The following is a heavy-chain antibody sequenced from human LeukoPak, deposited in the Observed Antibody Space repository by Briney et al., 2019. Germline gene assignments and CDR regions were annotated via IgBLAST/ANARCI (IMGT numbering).Heavy chain of an antibody. Sequence: GRSLRLSCAASGFTFSSYAMHWVRQAPGKGLEWVAVISYDGSNKYYADSVKGRFTISRDNSKNTLYLQMNSLRAEDTAVYYCAKGHYYDSSGYSDYWGQGTLVTVSS. D-gene: IGHD3-22*01. V-gene: IGHV3-30-3*01. J-gene: IGHJ4*02. CDR3: AKGHYYDSSGYSDY. CDR1: GFTFSSYA. CDR2: ISYDGSNK.